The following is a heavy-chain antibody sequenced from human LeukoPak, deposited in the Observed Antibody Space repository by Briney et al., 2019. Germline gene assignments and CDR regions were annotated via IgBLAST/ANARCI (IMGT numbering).Heavy chain of an antibody. V-gene: IGHV3-48*04. CDR2: ITSVASTI. D-gene: IGHD1-26*01. J-gene: IGHJ4*02. CDR1: GFTFSSYS. CDR3: AREKGGATGY. Sequence: GGSLRLSCVASGFTFSSYSMSWVRQAPGKGLEWVSHITSVASTIYYADSVKGRFPISRDNAKNSLYLQMNSLRAEDTTVYYCAREKGGATGYWGQGTLVTVSS.